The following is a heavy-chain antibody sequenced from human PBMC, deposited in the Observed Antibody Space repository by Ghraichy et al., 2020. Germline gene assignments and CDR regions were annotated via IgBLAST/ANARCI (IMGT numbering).Heavy chain of an antibody. V-gene: IGHV3-23*01. CDR2: ISGGGDST. Sequence: LTCAASGFIFSSYAMIWVRQAPGRGLEWVSTISGGGDSTYNADSVKGRFTISRDNFKNTMDLQMSSLRVEDTAVYYCAKSLVVPARFPPWDYYYGIDVWGRGTTVTVSS. D-gene: IGHD3-22*01. J-gene: IGHJ6*02. CDR3: AKSLVVPARFPPWDYYYGIDV. CDR1: GFIFSSYA.